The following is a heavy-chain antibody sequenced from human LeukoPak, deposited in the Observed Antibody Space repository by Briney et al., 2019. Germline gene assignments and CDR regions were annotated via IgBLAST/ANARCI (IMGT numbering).Heavy chain of an antibody. CDR2: ISYDGSNK. J-gene: IGHJ4*02. Sequence: GRSLRLSCAASGFTFSSYAMHWVRQAPGKGLEWVAVISYDGSNKYYADSVKGRFTISRDNSKNTLYLQMNSLRAEDTAVYYCARDTSTMVRGVIDYWGQGTLVTVSS. D-gene: IGHD3-10*01. V-gene: IGHV3-30-3*01. CDR3: ARDTSTMVRGVIDY. CDR1: GFTFSSYA.